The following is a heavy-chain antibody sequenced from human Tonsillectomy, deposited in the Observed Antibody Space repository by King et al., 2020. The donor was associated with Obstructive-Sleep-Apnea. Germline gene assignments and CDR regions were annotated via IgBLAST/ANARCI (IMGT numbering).Heavy chain of an antibody. CDR1: GFTFSNYA. CDR2: ISYDGSNE. D-gene: IGHD3-3*01. V-gene: IGHV3-30*04. Sequence: VQLVESGGGVVQPGRSLRLSCAASGFTFSNYAMHWVRQAPGKGLEWVAVISYDGSNEYYADSVKGRFTISRDNSKNTLYLQMNSLRAEDTAVYYCARANGSGVGPTIRSPVDYWGQGTLVTVSS. J-gene: IGHJ4*02. CDR3: ARANGSGVGPTIRSPVDY.